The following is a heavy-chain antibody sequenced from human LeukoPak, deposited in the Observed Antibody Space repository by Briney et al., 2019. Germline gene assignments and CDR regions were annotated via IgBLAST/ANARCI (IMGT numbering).Heavy chain of an antibody. CDR3: ASDDTRGGWYELGY. D-gene: IGHD6-19*01. Sequence: SETLSLTCTVSGGSLSGYYWSWIRQPPGKGLEWIGYIDYSGSTNYNPSLKSRFSISVDTSKNQFSLKLSSVTAADTAVYFCASDDTRGGWYELGYWGQGSLVTVSS. CDR2: IDYSGST. J-gene: IGHJ4*02. CDR1: GGSLSGYY. V-gene: IGHV4-59*08.